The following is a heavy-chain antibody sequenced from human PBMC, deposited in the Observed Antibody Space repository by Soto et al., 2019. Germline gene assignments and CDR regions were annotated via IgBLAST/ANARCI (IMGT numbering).Heavy chain of an antibody. CDR1: GGSVSSGSYY. CDR3: ARDGAVWAFDI. V-gene: IGHV4-61*01. D-gene: IGHD3-16*01. CDR2: IYYSGST. Sequence: QVQLQESGPGLVKPSETLSLTCTVSGGSVSSGSYYWSWIRQPPGKGLEWIGYIYYSGSTNYNPPLKSRVTISVDTSKNQFSLKLSSVTAADTAVYYCARDGAVWAFDIWGQGTMVTVSS. J-gene: IGHJ3*02.